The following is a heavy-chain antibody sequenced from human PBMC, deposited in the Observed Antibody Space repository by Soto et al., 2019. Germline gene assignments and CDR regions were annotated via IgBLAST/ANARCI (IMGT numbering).Heavy chain of an antibody. Sequence: SVKVSCKASGGTFSSYAISWLRQAPGQGLEWMGGIISIFGTANYAQKFQGRVTITADESTSTAYMELSSQRSEDTAVYYCATAREGGCTPAYYYCGMDVWGQGTTVTVSS. CDR3: ATAREGGCTPAYYYCGMDV. CDR2: IISIFGTA. D-gene: IGHD3-16*01. J-gene: IGHJ6*02. V-gene: IGHV1-69*13. CDR1: GGTFSSYA.